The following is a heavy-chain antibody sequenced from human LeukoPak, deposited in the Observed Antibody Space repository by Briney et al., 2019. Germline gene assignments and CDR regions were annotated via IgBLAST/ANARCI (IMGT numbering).Heavy chain of an antibody. J-gene: IGHJ4*02. D-gene: IGHD4-17*01. Sequence: GASVKVSCKASGYTFTSYGISWVRQAPGQGFEWMGWINPDSGGTNYAQKFQGRVAMTRDTSISTVYMELSRLTFDDTAVYYCGRGPSYGGYDYWGQGTLVTVSS. V-gene: IGHV1-2*02. CDR1: GYTFTSYG. CDR2: INPDSGGT. CDR3: GRGPSYGGYDY.